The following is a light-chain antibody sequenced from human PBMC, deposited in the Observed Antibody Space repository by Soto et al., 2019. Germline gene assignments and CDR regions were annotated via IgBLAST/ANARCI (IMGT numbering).Light chain of an antibody. Sequence: EIVLTQSPDTLSLSPGERATLSCRASHSVSSAILAWYQQKPGQAPRLLIYRASTRATGIPDRFTGSGSGTDFALTISRLEPEDFAVYYCQQYESSPLTFGGGTKVEIK. CDR2: RAS. CDR1: HSVSSAI. J-gene: IGKJ4*01. CDR3: QQYESSPLT. V-gene: IGKV3-20*01.